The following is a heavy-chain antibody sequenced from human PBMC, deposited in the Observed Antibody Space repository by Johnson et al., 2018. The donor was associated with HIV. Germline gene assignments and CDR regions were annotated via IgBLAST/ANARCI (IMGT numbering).Heavy chain of an antibody. D-gene: IGHD3-16*01. CDR2: INWNGGTT. CDR3: AKCIWGSSLIDVFDI. CDR1: GFTFDDYG. V-gene: IGHV3-20*04. J-gene: IGHJ3*02. Sequence: VQLMESGGGVVRPGGSLRLSCAASGFTFDDYGMSWVRQVPGKGLEWVSGINWNGGTTGYADSVKGRFTISRDNAKNSLYLQMNSLRAEDTAVYYCAKCIWGSSLIDVFDIWGQGTTVIVSS.